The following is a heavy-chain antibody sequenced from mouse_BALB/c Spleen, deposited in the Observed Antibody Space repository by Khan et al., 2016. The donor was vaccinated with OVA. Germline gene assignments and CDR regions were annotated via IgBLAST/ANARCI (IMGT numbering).Heavy chain of an antibody. CDR2: INPHIGET. V-gene: IGHV1-20*02. D-gene: IGHD1-1*01. Sequence: EVELVESGPELVRPGASVKISCKASGYSVTGYFMNWVMQSHGKSLEWIGRINPHIGETFYNQRFKDKATLTVDESSSTAHMELRSLASEDSAVYYCTRIYRSDFDYWGQGTTLTVSS. CDR3: TRIYRSDFDY. CDR1: GYSVTGYF. J-gene: IGHJ2*01.